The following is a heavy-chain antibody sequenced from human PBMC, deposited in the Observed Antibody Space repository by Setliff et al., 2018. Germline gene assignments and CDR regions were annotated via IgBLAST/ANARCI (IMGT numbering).Heavy chain of an antibody. CDR2: IYTSGST. V-gene: IGHV4-4*08. D-gene: IGHD2-8*01. J-gene: IGHJ4*02. Sequence: PSETLSLTCTVSGGSISSYYWSWIRQPPWKGLEWIGYIYTSGSTNYNPSLKSRVTISLDTSKNQFSLKLSSVTAEDTAVYYCARTDGTNLGYFDNWGQGTLVTVSS. CDR1: GGSISSYY. CDR3: ARTDGTNLGYFDN.